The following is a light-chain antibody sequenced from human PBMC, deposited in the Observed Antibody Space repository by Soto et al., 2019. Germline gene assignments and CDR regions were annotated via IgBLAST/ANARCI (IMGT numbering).Light chain of an antibody. J-gene: IGKJ1*01. CDR3: QQYSTWQT. V-gene: IGKV3-15*01. Sequence: EIVMTQSPATLSVSPGERATLSCRASQSVGSNLAWYQPRPGQAPRLLIQDASTRATGTPARFSGSGSGTEFTLTISSLQSEDFAVYYCQQYSTWQTCGQGTKVEIK. CDR1: QSVGSN. CDR2: DAS.